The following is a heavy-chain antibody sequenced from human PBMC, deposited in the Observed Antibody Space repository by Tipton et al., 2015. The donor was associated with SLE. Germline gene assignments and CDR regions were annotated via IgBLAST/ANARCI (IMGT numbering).Heavy chain of an antibody. Sequence: LRLSCAVYGGSFSGYYWSWIRQPPGKGLEWIGEINHSGSTNYNPSLKSRVTISVDTSKNQFSLKLSSVTAADTAVHYCARGDGYNFDYWGQGTLVTVSS. CDR3: ARGDGYNFDY. CDR2: INHSGST. D-gene: IGHD5-24*01. V-gene: IGHV4-34*01. CDR1: GGSFSGYY. J-gene: IGHJ4*02.